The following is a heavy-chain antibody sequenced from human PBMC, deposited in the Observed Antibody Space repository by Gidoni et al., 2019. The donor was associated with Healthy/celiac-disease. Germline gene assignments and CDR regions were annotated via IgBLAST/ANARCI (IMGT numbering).Heavy chain of an antibody. CDR1: GFTFSTYA. V-gene: IGHV3-23*01. Sequence: EVQLLESGGGLVQPGGSLRLSCPASGFTFSTYAMTWVRQAPGKGLEWVSAISGSGGSTYYADSVKGRFTISRDNSKNTLYLQMNSLRAEDTAVYYCAKGGATIPDSRWGGIDYWGQGTLVTVSS. CDR2: ISGSGGST. J-gene: IGHJ4*02. CDR3: AKGGATIPDSRWGGIDY. D-gene: IGHD5-12*01.